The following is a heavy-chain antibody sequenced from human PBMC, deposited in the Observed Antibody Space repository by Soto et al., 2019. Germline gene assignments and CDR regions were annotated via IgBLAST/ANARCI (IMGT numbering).Heavy chain of an antibody. CDR1: GFTLSNFA. CDR3: ARDEYYYASSGYYRFDQ. J-gene: IGHJ4*02. V-gene: IGHV3-23*01. CDR2: ISDRGGST. D-gene: IGHD3-22*01. Sequence: EVQVLESGGGLVQPGGSLRLSCAASGFTLSNFAMSWFRQAPGKGLEWVAVISDRGGSTDYAASVKGRFTISRDNSNKTLYLQMNNLRAEDTAVYYCARDEYYYASSGYYRFDQWGQGTLVTVSS.